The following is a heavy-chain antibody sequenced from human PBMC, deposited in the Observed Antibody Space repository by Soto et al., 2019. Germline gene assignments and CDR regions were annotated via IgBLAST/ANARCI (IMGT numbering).Heavy chain of an antibody. CDR1: GYTFTGNY. J-gene: IGHJ4*02. CDR3: ARGDKLSLYPQLDY. CDR2: INVNRGGT. V-gene: IGHV1-2*04. Sequence: QVQLVQSGAEVKKPGASVKVSCKASGYTFTGNYMHWVRQAPGQGFEWMGWINVNRGGTKYAQKFPGWVTMTRATSISTAYMELSRLRSDDTAVYYCARGDKLSLYPQLDYWGQGTLVTVSS. D-gene: IGHD3-16*02.